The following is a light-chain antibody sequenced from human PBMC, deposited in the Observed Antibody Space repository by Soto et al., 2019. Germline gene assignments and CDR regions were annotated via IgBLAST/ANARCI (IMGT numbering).Light chain of an antibody. Sequence: EIVMTQSPATLSVSPGERATLSCRASQSVSSNLAWYQQKPARAPRLLIYGASTRATGIPARFSGSGSGTEFTLTISSLQAEDFAVYYCQQYNNWPHTFGQGTKLEIK. V-gene: IGKV3-15*01. J-gene: IGKJ2*01. CDR2: GAS. CDR3: QQYNNWPHT. CDR1: QSVSSN.